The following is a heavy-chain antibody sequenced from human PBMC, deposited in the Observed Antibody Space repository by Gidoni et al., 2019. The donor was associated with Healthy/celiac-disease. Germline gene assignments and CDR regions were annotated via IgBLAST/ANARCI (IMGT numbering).Heavy chain of an antibody. J-gene: IGHJ4*02. CDR1: GYSFTSYG. V-gene: IGHV1-18*01. CDR2: SSAYNGNT. Sequence: QVQLVQSGAEVKKPGASVKVSCKASGYSFTSYGIRWVRQAPGQGLEWMGWSSAYNGNTNYAQKLQGRVTMTTDTSTSTAYMELRSLRSDDTAVYYCARAAYLGYCSSTSCYKGSYFDYWGQGTLVTVSS. CDR3: ARAAYLGYCSSTSCYKGSYFDY. D-gene: IGHD2-2*02.